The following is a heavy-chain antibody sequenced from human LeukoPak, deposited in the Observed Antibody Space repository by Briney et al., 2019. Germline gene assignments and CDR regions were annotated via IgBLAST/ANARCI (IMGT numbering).Heavy chain of an antibody. CDR2: INNDGTTT. Sequence: PGGSLRLSCAASGFTFSGAWMHWVRQAPGKGLVWVSRINNDGTTTMYADSVKGRFTLSRDNAKNTLSLQMNSLRAEDTAVYYCARVSGPGMNEYFHLWGQGTLVTVSS. V-gene: IGHV3-74*03. D-gene: IGHD3-10*01. CDR1: GFTFSGAW. J-gene: IGHJ1*01. CDR3: ARVSGPGMNEYFHL.